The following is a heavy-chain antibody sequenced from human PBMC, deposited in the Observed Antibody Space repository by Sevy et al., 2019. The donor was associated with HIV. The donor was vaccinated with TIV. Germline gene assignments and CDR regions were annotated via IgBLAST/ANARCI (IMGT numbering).Heavy chain of an antibody. D-gene: IGHD3-10*01. CDR3: ASRLGLGELGGGYFDY. CDR2: IYHSGSI. Sequence: SETLSLTCAVSGGSINSNNWWSWVRQPPGKGLEWIGEIYHSGSINYNPSLKSRVTISVDKSKKQFSLKVNSVTAADTAVYYCASRLGLGELGGGYFDYWGQGTLVTVSS. CDR1: GGSINSNNW. J-gene: IGHJ4*02. V-gene: IGHV4-4*02.